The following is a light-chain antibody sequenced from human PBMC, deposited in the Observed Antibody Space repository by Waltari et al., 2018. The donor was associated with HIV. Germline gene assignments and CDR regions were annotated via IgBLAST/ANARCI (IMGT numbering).Light chain of an antibody. J-gene: IGKJ1*01. V-gene: IGKV3-15*01. CDR2: GAS. Sequence: EIVMTQSPATLSVSPGERATLSCRASQGVSRNLAWYQQKPGHAPRLLIYGASTRATGIPARFSGSGSGTEFTLTISSLQSEDFAVYYCQQYNNWPRTFGQGTKVEIK. CDR1: QGVSRN. CDR3: QQYNNWPRT.